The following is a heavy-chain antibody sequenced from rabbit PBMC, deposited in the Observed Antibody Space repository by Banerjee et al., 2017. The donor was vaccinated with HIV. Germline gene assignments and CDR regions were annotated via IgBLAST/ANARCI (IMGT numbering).Heavy chain of an antibody. V-gene: IGHV1S40*01. J-gene: IGHJ4*01. D-gene: IGHD6-1*01. CDR3: ARDYAGYAGYGYAINL. CDR1: GFSFSSSYY. Sequence: QSLEESGGDLVKPGASLTLTCTASGFSFSSSYYMCWVRQAPGKGLEWIACIYAGSSGSTYYASWAKGRFTISKTSSTTVTLQMTSLTAADTATYFCARDYAGYAGYGYAINLWGPGTLVTVS. CDR2: IYAGSSGST.